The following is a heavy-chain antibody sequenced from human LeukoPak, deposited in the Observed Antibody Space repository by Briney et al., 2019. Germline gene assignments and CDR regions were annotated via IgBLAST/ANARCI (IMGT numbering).Heavy chain of an antibody. CDR1: GGTFSSYA. Sequence: SGKVSCKASGGTFSSYAISWVRQAPGQGLEWMGGIIPIFGTANYAQKFQGRVTITADESTSTAYMELSSLRSEDTAVYYCARGGTSNTDAFDIWGQGTMVTVSS. CDR3: ARGGTSNTDAFDI. J-gene: IGHJ3*02. D-gene: IGHD2-15*01. CDR2: IIPIFGTA. V-gene: IGHV1-69*13.